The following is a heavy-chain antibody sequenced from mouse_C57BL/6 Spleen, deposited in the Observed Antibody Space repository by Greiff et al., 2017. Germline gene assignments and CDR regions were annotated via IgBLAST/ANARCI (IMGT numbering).Heavy chain of an antibody. CDR3: TRRILHLYY. V-gene: IGHV1-9*01. Sequence: QVQLQQSGAELMKPGASVKLSCKATGYTFTGYWIEWVKQRPGHGLEWIGNILPGSGYTNYNEKFKGKATFTADTSSNTAYMQLSSLTTEDSAIYYCTRRILHLYYWGQGTTLTVSS. CDR2: ILPGSGYT. CDR1: GYTFTGYW. J-gene: IGHJ2*01. D-gene: IGHD1-1*01.